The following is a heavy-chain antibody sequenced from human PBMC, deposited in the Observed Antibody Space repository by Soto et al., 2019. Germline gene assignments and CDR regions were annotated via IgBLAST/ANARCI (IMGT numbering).Heavy chain of an antibody. Sequence: QVQMVESGGGVVQPGRSLRLSCVASGFTLSSYGMHRVRQSPGKGLEWVAIIWYDGSNKDYVDSVKGRFTISRDNSKNTLYLPMNSLRVEDTAVYYCARGDSSLIDYWGQGTLVTVSS. V-gene: IGHV3-33*01. CDR2: IWYDGSNK. CDR3: ARGDSSLIDY. D-gene: IGHD3-22*01. J-gene: IGHJ4*02. CDR1: GFTLSSYG.